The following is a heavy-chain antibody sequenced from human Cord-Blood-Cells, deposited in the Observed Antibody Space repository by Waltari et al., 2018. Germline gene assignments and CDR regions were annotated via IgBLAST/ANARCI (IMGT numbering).Heavy chain of an antibody. J-gene: IGHJ3*02. D-gene: IGHD2-15*01. CDR2: INRDGGST. Sequence: EVQLVESGGGLVQPGGSLRLSCAASGFTFSSYWMHRVRQAPGKGRVWVSRINRDGGSTSYADSVKGRFTISRDNAKNTLYLQMNSLRAEDTAVYYCARGATHAFDIWGQGTMGTVSS. CDR3: ARGATHAFDI. V-gene: IGHV3-74*01. CDR1: GFTFSSYW.